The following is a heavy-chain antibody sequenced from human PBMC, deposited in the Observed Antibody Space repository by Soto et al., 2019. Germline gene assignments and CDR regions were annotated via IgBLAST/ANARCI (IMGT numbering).Heavy chain of an antibody. V-gene: IGHV1-69*12. CDR1: GGTFSSYA. Sequence: QVQLVQSGAEVKKPGSSVKVSCKASGGTFSSYAISWVRQAPGQGLEWMGGIIPIFGTANYAQKFQGRVTITADESTSTAYMELSSLRSEDTAVYYCARWDGLVPAASYYYYYGMDVWGQGTTVTVSS. J-gene: IGHJ6*02. D-gene: IGHD2-2*01. CDR3: ARWDGLVPAASYYYYYGMDV. CDR2: IIPIFGTA.